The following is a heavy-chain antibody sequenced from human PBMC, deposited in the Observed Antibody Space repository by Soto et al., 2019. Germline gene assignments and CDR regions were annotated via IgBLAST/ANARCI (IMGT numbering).Heavy chain of an antibody. CDR2: ISSSSSTT. J-gene: IGHJ4*02. CDR1: GFTFSTYS. V-gene: IGHV3-48*02. CDR3: ARTIWSGYFQADY. Sequence: EVQLVESGGGLVQPGGSLRLSCVASGFTFSTYSMNWVRQAPGKGLESISYISSSSSTTYADSVKGRFTISRDNAKNSLYLQMNSLRDEDTAVYYCARTIWSGYFQADYWGQGTLVTVSS. D-gene: IGHD3-3*01.